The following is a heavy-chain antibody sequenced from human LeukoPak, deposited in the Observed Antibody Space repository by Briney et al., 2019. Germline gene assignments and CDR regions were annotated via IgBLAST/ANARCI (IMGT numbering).Heavy chain of an antibody. V-gene: IGHV3-30*04. Sequence: GGSLRLSCAASGFIFSQYSMNWVRQAPGKGLEWVAVISHDVKTTYYADSAKGRFTISGDNSRNTVFLQMNRLRPEDTAVYYCVKEAYYGWGSSPTFYFDYWGQGTRVTVSS. CDR3: VKEAYYGWGSSPTFYFDY. CDR1: GFIFSQYS. D-gene: IGHD3-10*01. J-gene: IGHJ4*02. CDR2: ISHDVKTT.